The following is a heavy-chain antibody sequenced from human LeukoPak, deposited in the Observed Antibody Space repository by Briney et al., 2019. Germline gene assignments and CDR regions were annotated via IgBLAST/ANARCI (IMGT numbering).Heavy chain of an antibody. CDR2: INHSGGS. D-gene: IGHD6-19*01. Sequence: SENLSLTCAVYGESFSGYYWSWIRQPPGKGLEWIGEINHSGGSNYNPSLKSRVTISVDTSKNQFSLKLRSVTAADTAVYYCARDSGGWSLDYWGQGTLATVSS. CDR1: GESFSGYY. J-gene: IGHJ4*02. CDR3: ARDSGGWSLDY. V-gene: IGHV4-34*01.